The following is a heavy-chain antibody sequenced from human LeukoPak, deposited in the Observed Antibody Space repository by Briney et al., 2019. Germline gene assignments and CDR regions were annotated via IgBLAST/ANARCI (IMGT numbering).Heavy chain of an antibody. V-gene: IGHV4-59*01. Sequence: PSETLSLTCSVSGGSINNYYWRWIRQPPGKGLEWIGQIFYSGSTNYNPSLKSRVSILVDTSKNQFSLKLRSVTAADTALYYSARVGGGITDKDYYYYGMDVWGQGTTVIVSS. D-gene: IGHD1-20*01. CDR1: GGSINNYY. J-gene: IGHJ6*02. CDR2: IFYSGST. CDR3: ARVGGGITDKDYYYYGMDV.